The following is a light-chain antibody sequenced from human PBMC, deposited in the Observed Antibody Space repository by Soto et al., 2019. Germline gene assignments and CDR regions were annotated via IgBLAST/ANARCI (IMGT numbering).Light chain of an antibody. V-gene: IGKV1-5*01. J-gene: IGKJ2*01. CDR1: HGISTW. CDR2: DAS. Sequence: DIQMTQIPSTLSASVGDRVTITCRASHGISTWLAWYQQKSGKAPKILIYDASRLESGVPPRFSGSGSGTDFTLTITSLQPEDFATYYCQQYNSYSPGYTFVQGTKLDIK. CDR3: QQYNSYSPGYT.